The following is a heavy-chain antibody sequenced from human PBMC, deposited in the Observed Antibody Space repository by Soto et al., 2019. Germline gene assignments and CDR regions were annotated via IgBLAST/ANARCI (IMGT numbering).Heavy chain of an antibody. V-gene: IGHV4-34*01. Sequence: QVQLQQWGAGLLKPSETLSLTCAVYGGSFSGYYWSWIRQPPGKGLEWIGEINHSGSTNYNPSLKSRVTISVDTSKHQFSLKLSSVPAGDPAVYYCARIGFGLSIAAAGLGPSLTNWFDPWGQGTLVTVSS. CDR3: ARIGFGLSIAAAGLGPSLTNWFDP. CDR2: INHSGST. D-gene: IGHD6-13*01. CDR1: GGSFSGYY. J-gene: IGHJ5*02.